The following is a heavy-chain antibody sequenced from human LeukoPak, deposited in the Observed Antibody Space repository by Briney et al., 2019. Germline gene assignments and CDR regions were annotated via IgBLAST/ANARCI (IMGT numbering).Heavy chain of an antibody. CDR2: ISSSSSTI. V-gene: IGHV3-48*01. Sequence: GGSLRLSCAASGFTFSSYSMNWVRQAPGMGLEWVSYISSSSSTIYYADSVKGRFTISRDNAKNSLYLQMNSLRAEDTAVYYCAALSLGADYVQDAFDIWGQGTMVTVSS. D-gene: IGHD4-17*01. CDR3: AALSLGADYVQDAFDI. J-gene: IGHJ3*02. CDR1: GFTFSSYS.